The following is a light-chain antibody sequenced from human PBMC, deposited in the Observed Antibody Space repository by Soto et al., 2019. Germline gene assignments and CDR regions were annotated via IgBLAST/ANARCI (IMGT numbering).Light chain of an antibody. CDR3: RQHNNWRPPVT. V-gene: IGKV3-11*01. CDR2: DAS. CDR1: QSVSSY. Sequence: EIVLTQSPATLSLSPGERATLSCRASQSVSSYLAWYQQKPGQAPRLLIYDASNRATGIPARFSGSGSGTAFIITIISREQEDDAAFYYRQHNNWRPPVTFGQGTRVDIK. J-gene: IGKJ1*01.